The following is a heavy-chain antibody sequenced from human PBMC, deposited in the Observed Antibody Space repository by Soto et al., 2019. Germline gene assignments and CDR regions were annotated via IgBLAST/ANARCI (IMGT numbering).Heavy chain of an antibody. Sequence: PGGSLRLSCAASGFTFSSYAMSWVRQAPGKGLEWVSAISGSGGSTYYADSVKGRFTISRDNSKNMLYLQMNSLRAEDTAVYYCARNSPMVRGVIYYYYMDVWGKGTTVTVSS. CDR1: GFTFSSYA. V-gene: IGHV3-23*01. J-gene: IGHJ6*03. CDR2: ISGSGGST. D-gene: IGHD3-10*01. CDR3: ARNSPMVRGVIYYYYMDV.